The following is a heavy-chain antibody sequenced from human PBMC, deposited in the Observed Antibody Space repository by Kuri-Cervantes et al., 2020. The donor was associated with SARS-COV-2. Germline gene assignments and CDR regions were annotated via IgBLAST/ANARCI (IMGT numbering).Heavy chain of an antibody. CDR3: ARRHYVFWSGYHHDY. J-gene: IGHJ4*02. D-gene: IGHD3-3*01. V-gene: IGHV4-59*12. Sequence: SETLSLTCTVSGCSISSYYLSWIRQPPGKGLEWIGDIYYSGSTNYNPSLKSRVTISVDTSKNQFYLKLSSVTAADTAVYYCARRHYVFWSGYHHDYWGQGTLVTVSS. CDR2: IYYSGST. CDR1: GCSISSYY.